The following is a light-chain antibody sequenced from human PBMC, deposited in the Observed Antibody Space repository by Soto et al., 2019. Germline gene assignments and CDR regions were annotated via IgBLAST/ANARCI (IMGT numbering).Light chain of an antibody. CDR1: LSVSSNY. CDR3: QQYGSSSST. V-gene: IGKV3-20*01. J-gene: IGKJ4*01. CDR2: GAS. Sequence: EIVLTQYPGTLSLSPVERATLSCRASLSVSSNYVAWYQQEPGQAPRLLIYGASSRATGIPDRFSGSGSGTDFTLTISRLEPEDFAVYYCQQYGSSSSTFGGGTNVDI.